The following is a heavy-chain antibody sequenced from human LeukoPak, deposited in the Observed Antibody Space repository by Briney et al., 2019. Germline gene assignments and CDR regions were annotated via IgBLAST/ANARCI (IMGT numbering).Heavy chain of an antibody. J-gene: IGHJ4*02. Sequence: GRSLRLSCAASGFTFSSYGMHWVHQAPGKGLEWVAVIWYDGSNKYHADSVQGRFTISRDNSKNMVYLQMNSLRDEDTAVYYCARDPGGIHSYWGQGTLVTVSS. D-gene: IGHD1-26*01. CDR1: GFTFSSYG. V-gene: IGHV3-33*01. CDR3: ARDPGGIHSY. CDR2: IWYDGSNK.